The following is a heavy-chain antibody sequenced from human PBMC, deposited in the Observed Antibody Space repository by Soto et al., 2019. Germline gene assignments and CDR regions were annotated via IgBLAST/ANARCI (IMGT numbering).Heavy chain of an antibody. CDR3: ARRSPRITMVRGVTDFDY. CDR2: IDPSDSYT. D-gene: IGHD3-10*01. V-gene: IGHV5-10-1*01. J-gene: IGHJ4*02. Sequence: PGESLKISCKGSGYSFTSYWIGWVRQMPGKGLEWMGRIDPSDSYTNYSPSFQGHVTISANKSISTAYLQWSSLKASDTAMYYCARRSPRITMVRGVTDFDYWGQGTLVTVSS. CDR1: GYSFTSYW.